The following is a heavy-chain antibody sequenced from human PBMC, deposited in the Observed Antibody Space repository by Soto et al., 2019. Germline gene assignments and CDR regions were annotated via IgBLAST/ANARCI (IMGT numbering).Heavy chain of an antibody. V-gene: IGHV1-2*02. Sequence: ASVKVSCKASGDTFPANYIHWVRQAPGQGFEWMGWINPKSGGTKYPQKFQGRVTMTSDTSLSTVYMTLTRLTSDDTAVYYCARDLATRGGSAGFDYWGQGTLVTVSS. J-gene: IGHJ4*02. CDR1: GDTFPANY. D-gene: IGHD1-26*01. CDR3: ARDLATRGGSAGFDY. CDR2: INPKSGGT.